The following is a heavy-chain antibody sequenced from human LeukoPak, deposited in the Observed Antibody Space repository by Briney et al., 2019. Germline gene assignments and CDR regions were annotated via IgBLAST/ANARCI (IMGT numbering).Heavy chain of an antibody. CDR3: TTDLPLR. V-gene: IGHV3-74*01. Sequence: GGSLRLSCAASGYTFGSYWMYWVRQAPGKGLVWVPRINNDGSSTIYADSVKGRFTISRDDSKNTLYLQMNSLKTEDTAVYYCTTDLPLRWGQGTLVTVSS. CDR2: INNDGSST. CDR1: GYTFGSYW. J-gene: IGHJ4*02.